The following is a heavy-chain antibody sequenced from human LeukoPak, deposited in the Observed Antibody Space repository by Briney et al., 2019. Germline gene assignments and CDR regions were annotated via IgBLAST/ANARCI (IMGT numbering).Heavy chain of an antibody. J-gene: IGHJ3*02. Sequence: SETLSLTCTVSGGSIRSSYYYWGWIRQPPGRGLEWIGSIYDSGSTYYNPSLKSRVTISVDTSKNQFSLKLNSVTAADTAVYYCARSIVVVVAAADAFDIWGQGTMVTVSS. CDR1: GGSIRSSYYY. CDR2: IYDSGST. V-gene: IGHV4-39*01. CDR3: ARSIVVVVAAADAFDI. D-gene: IGHD2-15*01.